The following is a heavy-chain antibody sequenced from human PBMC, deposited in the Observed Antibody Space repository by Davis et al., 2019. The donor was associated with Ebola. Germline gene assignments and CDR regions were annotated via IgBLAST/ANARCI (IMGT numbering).Heavy chain of an antibody. CDR3: ARGRDCTNGVCYKAHWFDS. J-gene: IGHJ5*01. V-gene: IGHV1-69*02. D-gene: IGHD2-8*01. CDR1: GGTFSSYT. Sequence: SVKVSCKASGGTFSSYTISWVRQAPGQGLEWMGRIIPILGIANYAQKFQGRVTITADESTKTAYMELTNLRSEDTAVYYCARGRDCTNGVCYKAHWFDSWGQGTLVTVSS. CDR2: IIPILGIA.